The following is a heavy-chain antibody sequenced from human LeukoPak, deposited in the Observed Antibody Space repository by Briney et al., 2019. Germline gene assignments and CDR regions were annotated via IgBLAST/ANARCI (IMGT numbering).Heavy chain of an antibody. J-gene: IGHJ4*02. Sequence: GGSLRLSCAASGFTFSSYVMHWVRQAPGKGLEWVAIISYDGSNEYYADSVKGRFTISRDNSKNTLYLQVNSLRAADTAVYYCARDKGTSDLSSFDYWGQGTLVTVSS. V-gene: IGHV3-30*04. CDR3: ARDKGTSDLSSFDY. CDR1: GFTFSSYV. CDR2: ISYDGSNE.